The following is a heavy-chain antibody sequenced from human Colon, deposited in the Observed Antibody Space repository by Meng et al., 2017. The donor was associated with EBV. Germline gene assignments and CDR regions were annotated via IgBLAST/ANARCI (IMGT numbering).Heavy chain of an antibody. CDR2: INHSGST. CDR1: GGSFSGYY. D-gene: IGHD1-26*01. Sequence: QGQLKQWVRGLLQASVPLSLTCAVYGGSFSGYYWSWIRQPPEKGLEWIGEINHSGSTNYNPSLKSRVTISVDTSKKQFSLKLSSVTAADTAVYYCARGPGGSYYLYYFDYWGQGTLVTVSS. V-gene: IGHV4-34*01. J-gene: IGHJ4*02. CDR3: ARGPGGSYYLYYFDY.